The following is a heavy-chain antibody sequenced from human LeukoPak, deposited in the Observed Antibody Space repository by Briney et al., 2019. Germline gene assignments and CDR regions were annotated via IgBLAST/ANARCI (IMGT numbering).Heavy chain of an antibody. D-gene: IGHD2-15*01. CDR1: GYTFTGYY. Sequence: ASVKVSCKASGYTFTGYYMHWVRQAPGQGLEWMGWINPNSGGTNYAQKFQGRVTMTRDTSISTAYMELSRLRSDDTAVYYCARDSLNNQGSCSSCYYYYYMDVWGKGTTVTVSS. V-gene: IGHV1-2*02. CDR2: INPNSGGT. CDR3: ARDSLNNQGSCSSCYYYYYMDV. J-gene: IGHJ6*03.